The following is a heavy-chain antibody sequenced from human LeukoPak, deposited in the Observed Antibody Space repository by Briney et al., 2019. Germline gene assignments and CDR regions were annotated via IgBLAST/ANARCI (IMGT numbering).Heavy chain of an antibody. CDR1: GFTFSSYS. V-gene: IGHV3-21*01. CDR3: AKDRETDIVVVPAAIGIDY. CDR2: ISSSSSYI. Sequence: GGSLRLSCAASGFTFSSYSMNWVRQAPGKGLEWVSSISSSSSYIYYADSVKGRFTISRDNAKNSLYLQMNSLRAEDTAVYYCAKDRETDIVVVPAAIGIDYWGQGTLVTVSS. D-gene: IGHD2-2*01. J-gene: IGHJ4*02.